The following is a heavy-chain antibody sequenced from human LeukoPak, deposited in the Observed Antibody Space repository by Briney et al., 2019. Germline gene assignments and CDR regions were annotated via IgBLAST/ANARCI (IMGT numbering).Heavy chain of an antibody. J-gene: IGHJ4*02. V-gene: IGHV3-11*01. CDR2: IGSSGSTI. CDR3: ARDRYVGATTAGDSDS. CDR1: GFTVSSNY. D-gene: IGHD1-26*01. Sequence: PGGSLRLSCAASGFTVSSNYMSWIRQAPGKGLEWASYIGSSGSTIYYADSVKGRFTISRDNAKNSLYLQMNSLRAEDTAVYYCARDRYVGATTAGDSDSWGQGTLVTVSS.